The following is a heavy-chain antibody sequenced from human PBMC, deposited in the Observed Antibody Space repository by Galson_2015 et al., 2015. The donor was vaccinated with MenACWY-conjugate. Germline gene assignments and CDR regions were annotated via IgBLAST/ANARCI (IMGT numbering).Heavy chain of an antibody. J-gene: IGHJ1*01. Sequence: TLSLTCTVSGGSISSSSYYWGWIRQPPGKGLEWIGSIYYSGSTYYNPSLKSRVTISVDTSKNQFSLKLSSVTAADTAAYYCARQNGGNSAFLTGWYFQHWGQGTLVTVSS. D-gene: IGHD4-23*01. CDR1: GGSISSSSYY. V-gene: IGHV4-39*01. CDR2: IYYSGST. CDR3: ARQNGGNSAFLTGWYFQH.